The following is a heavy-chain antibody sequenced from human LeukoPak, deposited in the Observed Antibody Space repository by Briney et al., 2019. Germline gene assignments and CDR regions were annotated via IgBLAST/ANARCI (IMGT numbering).Heavy chain of an antibody. CDR2: IWYDGSNK. CDR1: GFTFSSYS. V-gene: IGHV3-33*08. J-gene: IGHJ5*02. Sequence: GGSLRLSCAASGFTFSSYSMNWVRQAPGKGLEWVAVIWYDGSNKYYADSVKGRFTISRDNSKNTLYLQMNSLRAEDTAVYYCARAAASSSSYDHWGQGTLVIVSS. D-gene: IGHD6-6*01. CDR3: ARAAASSSSYDH.